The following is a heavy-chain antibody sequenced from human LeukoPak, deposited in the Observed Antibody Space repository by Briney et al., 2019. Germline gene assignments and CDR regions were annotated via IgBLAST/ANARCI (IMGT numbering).Heavy chain of an antibody. J-gene: IGHJ4*02. CDR3: ASIGDYDYVWGSSY. CDR2: IYYSGST. V-gene: IGHV4-39*07. Sequence: KPSETLSLTCTVSGGSISSSSYYWGWIRQPPGKGLEWIGSIYYSGSTYYNPSLKSRVTISVDTSKNQFSLKLSSVTAADTAVYYCASIGDYDYVWGSSYWGQGTLVTVSS. D-gene: IGHD3-16*01. CDR1: GGSISSSSYY.